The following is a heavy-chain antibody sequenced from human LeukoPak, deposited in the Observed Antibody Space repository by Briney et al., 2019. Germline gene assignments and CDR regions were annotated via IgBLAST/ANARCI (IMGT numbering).Heavy chain of an antibody. CDR1: GGSISSYY. CDR2: IHTRGGT. Sequence: SETLSLTCSVSGGSISSYYWSWLRQPAGKGLEWIGRIHTRGGTEYNPSLKSRVTMSVDTSKNQFSLKLISATAADTAVYFCARDDNSGYSDDAFDIWGQGTLVTVSS. CDR3: ARDDNSGYSDDAFDI. D-gene: IGHD5-12*01. V-gene: IGHV4-4*07. J-gene: IGHJ3*02.